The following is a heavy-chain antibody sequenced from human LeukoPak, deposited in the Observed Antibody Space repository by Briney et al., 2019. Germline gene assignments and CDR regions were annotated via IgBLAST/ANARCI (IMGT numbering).Heavy chain of an antibody. Sequence: TASETLSLTCAVYGGSFSGYYWSWIRQPPGKGLEWIGEINHSGSTNYNPSLKSRVTISVDTSKNQFSLKLSSVTAADTAVYYCARRDPVAGLDYWGQGTLVTVSS. CDR3: ARRDPVAGLDY. V-gene: IGHV4-34*01. CDR2: INHSGST. J-gene: IGHJ4*02. CDR1: GGSFSGYY. D-gene: IGHD6-19*01.